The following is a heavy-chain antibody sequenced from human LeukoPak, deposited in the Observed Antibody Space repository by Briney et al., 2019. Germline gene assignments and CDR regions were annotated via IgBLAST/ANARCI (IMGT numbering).Heavy chain of an antibody. D-gene: IGHD3-10*01. CDR3: AKVQGVRGVIIDY. CDR1: GFTFSSYG. Sequence: PGGSLRLSCAASGFTFSSYGMSWVRQAPGKGLEWVSAISGSGGSTYYADSVKGRFTISRDNSKNTLYLQMNSLRAEDTAVYYCAKVQGVRGVIIDYWGQGTLVTVSS. J-gene: IGHJ4*02. CDR2: ISGSGGST. V-gene: IGHV3-23*01.